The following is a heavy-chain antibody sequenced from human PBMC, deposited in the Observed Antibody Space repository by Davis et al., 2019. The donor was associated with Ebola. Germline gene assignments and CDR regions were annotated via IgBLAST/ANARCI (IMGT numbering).Heavy chain of an antibody. J-gene: IGHJ6*02. CDR3: ARGGYFDWLTRWHYYGMDV. V-gene: IGHV1-8*01. CDR1: GYTFTTYD. CDR2: MNPNSENT. D-gene: IGHD3-9*01. Sequence: SVKVSCKASGYTFTTYDIHWVRQASGQGLEWMGWMNPNSENTGYAQKFQGRVTMTRSTSISTAYMELSSLRSEDTAVYYCARGGYFDWLTRWHYYGMDVWGQGTTVTVSS.